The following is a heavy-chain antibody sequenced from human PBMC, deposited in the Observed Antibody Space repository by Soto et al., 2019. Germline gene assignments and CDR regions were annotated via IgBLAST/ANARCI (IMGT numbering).Heavy chain of an antibody. CDR3: ARDWCTNGVCRLDY. D-gene: IGHD2-8*01. J-gene: IGHJ4*02. Sequence: QVQLQESGPGLVKPSQTLSLTCTVSGGSISSGGYYWSWIRQHPGKGLEWIGYIYYSGSTYYNPSLKSRVTISVDTSKNQFPLKLSSVTAADTAVYYCARDWCTNGVCRLDYWGQGTLVTVSS. CDR1: GGSISSGGYY. CDR2: IYYSGST. V-gene: IGHV4-31*03.